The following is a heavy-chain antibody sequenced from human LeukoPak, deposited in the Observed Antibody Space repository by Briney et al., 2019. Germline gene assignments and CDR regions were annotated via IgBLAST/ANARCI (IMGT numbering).Heavy chain of an antibody. CDR3: ARELRFLEWYSSPYYFDY. V-gene: IGHV4-59*12. CDR2: IYYSGST. J-gene: IGHJ4*02. CDR1: GGSISSYY. D-gene: IGHD3-3*01. Sequence: SETLSLTCTVSGGSISSYYWSWIRQPPGKGLEWIGYIYYSGSTNYNPSLKSRVTISVDTPKNQFSLKLSSVTAADTAVYYCARELRFLEWYSSPYYFDYWGQGTLVTVSS.